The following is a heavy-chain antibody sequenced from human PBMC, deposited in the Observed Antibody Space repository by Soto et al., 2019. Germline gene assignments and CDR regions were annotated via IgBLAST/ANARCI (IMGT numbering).Heavy chain of an antibody. CDR3: ARHTPAISISDH. J-gene: IGHJ4*02. D-gene: IGHD2-15*01. Sequence: PSETLSLTCAFYGWSFSGYYWSWIRQPPGKGLEWIGEINHSGSTNYNPSLKSRVTISVDTSKNQFSLKLSSVTAADTAVYYCARHTPAISISDHWGQGTLVTVSS. CDR1: GWSFSGYY. CDR2: INHSGST. V-gene: IGHV4-34*01.